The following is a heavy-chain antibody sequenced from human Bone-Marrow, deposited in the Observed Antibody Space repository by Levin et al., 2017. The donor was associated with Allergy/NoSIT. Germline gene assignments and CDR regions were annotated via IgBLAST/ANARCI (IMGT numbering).Heavy chain of an antibody. CDR1: GFTVSSNY. V-gene: IGHV3-66*01. J-gene: IGHJ5*02. CDR2: IYSGGST. CDR3: ARDRAGVAAAGTRWFDP. Sequence: GESLKISCAASGFTVSSNYMSWVRQAPGKGLEWVSVIYSGGSTYYADSVKGRFTISRDNSKNTLYLQMNSLRAEDTAVYYCARDRAGVAAAGTRWFDPWGQGTLVTVSS. D-gene: IGHD6-13*01.